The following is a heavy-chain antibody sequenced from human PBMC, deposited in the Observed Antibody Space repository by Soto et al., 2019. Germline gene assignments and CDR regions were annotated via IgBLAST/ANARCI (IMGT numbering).Heavy chain of an antibody. D-gene: IGHD1-26*01. J-gene: IGHJ5*02. Sequence: SETLTLTCTVSGGSICSGGYYWSWIRQHPGKGLEWIGYIYYSGSTYYNPSLKSRVTISVDTSKNQFSLKLSSVTAADTAVYYCARRELLRKSWFDPGGQGTLVTVSS. CDR3: ARRELLRKSWFDP. V-gene: IGHV4-31*03. CDR2: IYYSGST. CDR1: GGSICSGGYY.